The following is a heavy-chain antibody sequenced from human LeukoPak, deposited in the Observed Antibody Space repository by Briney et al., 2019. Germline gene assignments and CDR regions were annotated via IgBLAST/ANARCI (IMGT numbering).Heavy chain of an antibody. J-gene: IGHJ4*02. Sequence: GASVKVSCKASGYTFTGYYMHWVRQAPGQGLEWMGWINPNSGGTNYAQKFQGRVTMTRDTSISTAYMELSRLRSDDTAVYYCARGSYGAGTVSDYWGQGTLVTVSS. CDR1: GYTFTGYY. CDR2: INPNSGGT. D-gene: IGHD6-19*01. V-gene: IGHV1-2*02. CDR3: ARGSYGAGTVSDY.